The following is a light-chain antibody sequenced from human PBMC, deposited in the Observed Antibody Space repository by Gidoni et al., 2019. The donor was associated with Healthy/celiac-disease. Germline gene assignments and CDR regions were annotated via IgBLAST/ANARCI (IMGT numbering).Light chain of an antibody. J-gene: IGKJ2*01. Sequence: IQMTQSPSTLSASVGDRVTITFRSSQSISSWLAWYQQKPGKAPKLLIYKASSRESGVPARFSGSGSGTEFTLTISSLQPDDFATYYCQQYNSYPYTFXQXTKLEIK. CDR3: QQYNSYPYT. CDR2: KAS. CDR1: QSISSW. V-gene: IGKV1-5*03.